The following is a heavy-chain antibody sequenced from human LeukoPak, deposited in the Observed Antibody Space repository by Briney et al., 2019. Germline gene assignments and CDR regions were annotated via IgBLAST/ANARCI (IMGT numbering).Heavy chain of an antibody. Sequence: SETLSLTCTVSGGSISSYYWSWIRQPAGKGREWIGRIHTSGSTNYNASLKRRVSMSVDMSKNQCSLKLSSVTAADTAVYYCARDTYYYGSGNLSFDYWGQGTLVTVSS. CDR3: ARDTYYYGSGNLSFDY. D-gene: IGHD3-10*01. CDR2: IHTSGST. V-gene: IGHV4-4*07. CDR1: GGSISSYY. J-gene: IGHJ4*02.